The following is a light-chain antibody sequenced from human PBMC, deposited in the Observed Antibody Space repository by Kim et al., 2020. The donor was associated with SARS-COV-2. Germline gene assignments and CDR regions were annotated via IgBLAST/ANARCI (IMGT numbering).Light chain of an antibody. CDR3: ETWDSSLSTVV. J-gene: IGLJ2*01. CDR2: DNN. V-gene: IGLV1-51*01. Sequence: QSVLTQPPSVSAAPGQKVTISCSASSSSIGSFYVSWYQHLPGTAPKLLIHDNNARPSGIPDRLSGSKSGTSATLGITGLQPGDEATYYCETWDSSLSTVVFGGGTQLTVL. CDR1: SSSIGSFY.